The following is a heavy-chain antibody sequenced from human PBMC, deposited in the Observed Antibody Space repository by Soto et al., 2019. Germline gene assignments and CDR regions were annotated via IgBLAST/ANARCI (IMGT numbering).Heavy chain of an antibody. CDR1: GFTFSSYG. CDR2: ISYDGSNK. V-gene: IGHV3-30*18. D-gene: IGHD1-26*01. CDR3: AKDRGAYRSGSYLDVWFDP. Sequence: PGGSLRLSCAASGFTFSSYGMHWVRQAPGKGLEWVAVISYDGSNKYYADSVKGRFTISRDNSKNTLYLQMNSLRAEDTAVYYCAKDRGAYRSGSYLDVWFDPWGQGTLVTVSS. J-gene: IGHJ5*02.